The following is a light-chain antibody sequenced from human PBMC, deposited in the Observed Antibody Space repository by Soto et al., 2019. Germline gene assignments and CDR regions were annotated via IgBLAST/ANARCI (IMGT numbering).Light chain of an antibody. V-gene: IGLV1-47*01. CDR1: SSNIGSNY. J-gene: IGLJ3*02. CDR3: AVRDDSLSGHWV. CDR2: RSD. Sequence: QSVLTQPPSASGTPGQRVTISCSGSSSNIGSNYVSWYQHLPGAAPKLLIYRSDQRPSGVPDRFSGSKSGTSASLAIRGLRSEDEADYFCAVRDDSLSGHWVFGGGTKLTVL.